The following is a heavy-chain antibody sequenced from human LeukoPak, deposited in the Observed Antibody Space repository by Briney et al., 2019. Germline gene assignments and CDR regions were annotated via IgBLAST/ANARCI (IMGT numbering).Heavy chain of an antibody. V-gene: IGHV4-59*08. CDR1: VGSLSNYH. CDR3: ARSRNATPKLWAFDV. CDR2: FYYCGSP. D-gene: IGHD2-15*01. J-gene: IGHJ3*01. Sequence: PSETLSLPCTLSVGSLSNYHGSCMRQPPGEEREGIVHFYYCGSPDHNPSLKSRVNLPEDTSKKHFSLNLISVTAADTAVYYCARSRNATPKLWAFDVWGEGTMVTVSS.